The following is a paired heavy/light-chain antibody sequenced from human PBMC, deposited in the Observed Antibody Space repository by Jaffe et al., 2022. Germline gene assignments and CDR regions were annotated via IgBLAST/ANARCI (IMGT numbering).Light chain of an antibody. CDR2: RNS. Sequence: SYELTQPLSVSVALGQTARITCGGSNIGSKSVHWYQQKPGQAPVLVIYRNSNRPSGIPERFSGSNSGNTATLTISRAQAGDEADYYCQVWDSSTAYNYVFGTGTRVTVL. V-gene: IGLV3-9*01. CDR3: QVWDSSTAYNYV. J-gene: IGLJ1*01. CDR1: NIGSKS.
Heavy chain of an antibody. CDR3: AKDAEYSSSSPSRNWFDP. V-gene: IGHV3-23*01. D-gene: IGHD6-6*01. CDR2: VSGSGGTT. J-gene: IGHJ5*02. Sequence: EVQLLESGGGLIQSGGSLRLSCAASGFSFSSYAMSWVRQAPGKGLEWVSVVSGSGGTTYYADSVKGRFTISRDNSKNTLYLQMNSLRAEDTAIYYCAKDAEYSSSSPSRNWFDPWGQGTLVTVSS. CDR1: GFSFSSYA.